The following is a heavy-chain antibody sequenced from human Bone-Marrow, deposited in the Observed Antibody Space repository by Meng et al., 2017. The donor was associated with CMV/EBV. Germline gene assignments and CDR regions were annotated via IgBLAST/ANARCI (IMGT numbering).Heavy chain of an antibody. CDR3: ARDASIDAFYM. V-gene: IGHV3-20*04. CDR1: GFTFDDYG. Sequence: GESLKISCAASGFTFDDYGMSWVRQAPGKGLEWVSGINWNGGSTGYADSVKGRFTISRDNAKNSLYLQMNSLRAEDTAVFYCARDASIDAFYMWGQGTMVTVSS. J-gene: IGHJ3*02. CDR2: INWNGGST.